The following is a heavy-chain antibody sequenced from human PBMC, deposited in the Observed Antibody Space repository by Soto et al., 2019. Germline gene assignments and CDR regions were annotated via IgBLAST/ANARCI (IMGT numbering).Heavy chain of an antibody. CDR3: ANYDSSGYLGDGMDV. D-gene: IGHD3-22*01. Sequence: QVQLVQSGAEVKKPGSSVKVSCKASGGTFSSYAISWVRQAPGQGRAWMGGIIPIFGTANYAQKFQGRVTITADESTSTAYMELSRLRSEDTAVYYCANYDSSGYLGDGMDVWGQGTTVTVSS. CDR2: IIPIFGTA. V-gene: IGHV1-69*01. J-gene: IGHJ6*02. CDR1: GGTFSSYA.